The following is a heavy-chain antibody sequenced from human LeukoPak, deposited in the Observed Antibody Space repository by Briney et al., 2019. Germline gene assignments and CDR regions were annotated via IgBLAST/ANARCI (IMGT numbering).Heavy chain of an antibody. V-gene: IGHV3-21*06. CDR3: ARAFGGYDSQHFYYYMDV. CDR2: ISGGYSYI. J-gene: IGHJ6*03. Sequence: GGSLRLSCSASGFTFTNYYLNWVRQAPGKGLEWVSSISGGYSYINYAASVKGRFTVSRDSAKNSLYLQMDSLRAEDTAVYYCARAFGGYDSQHFYYYMDVWGKGTTVTASS. D-gene: IGHD5-12*01. CDR1: GFTFTNYY.